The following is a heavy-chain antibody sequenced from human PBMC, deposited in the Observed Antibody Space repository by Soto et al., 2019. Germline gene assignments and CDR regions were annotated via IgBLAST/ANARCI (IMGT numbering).Heavy chain of an antibody. V-gene: IGHV3-74*01. CDR2: IDTSGSST. CDR3: AKDSWCFGL. CDR1: GCICTNIW. D-gene: IGHD2-8*01. Sequence: SEGSLRRSCEASGCICTNIWMHWVRQVPGKGLVWVSRIDTSGSSTSYADSVKGRFTISRDNAKNTVSLQMNSLRAEDTGVYYCAKDSWCFGLWSQGSLFTISS. J-gene: IGHJ4*02.